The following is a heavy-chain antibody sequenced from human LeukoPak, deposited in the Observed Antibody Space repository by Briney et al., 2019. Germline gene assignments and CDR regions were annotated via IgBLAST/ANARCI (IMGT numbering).Heavy chain of an antibody. V-gene: IGHV4-61*02. CDR3: ARFKYSSGWKLGHNYFDY. D-gene: IGHD6-19*01. J-gene: IGHJ4*02. CDR1: GGSISSGSYY. Sequence: PSQTLSLTCTVSGGSISSGSYYWSRIRQPAGKGLEWIGRIDTSGSTNYNPSLKSRVTMSADTSKKQFSLKLSSVTAADTAVYYCARFKYSSGWKLGHNYFDYWGQGTLVTVSS. CDR2: IDTSGST.